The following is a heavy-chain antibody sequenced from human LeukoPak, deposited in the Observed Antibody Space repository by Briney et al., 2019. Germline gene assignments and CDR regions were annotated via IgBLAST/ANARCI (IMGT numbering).Heavy chain of an antibody. D-gene: IGHD6-19*01. CDR2: IYPADSDT. Sequence: GESLKISCKGSGYSFTSYWISWVRQLPGKGLEWMGIIYPADSDTRYSPSFQGQVTISADKSINTAYLQWSSLKASDTATYYCARHVTSTGWCDYWGQGTLVTVSS. J-gene: IGHJ4*02. CDR3: ARHVTSTGWCDY. V-gene: IGHV5-51*01. CDR1: GYSFTSYW.